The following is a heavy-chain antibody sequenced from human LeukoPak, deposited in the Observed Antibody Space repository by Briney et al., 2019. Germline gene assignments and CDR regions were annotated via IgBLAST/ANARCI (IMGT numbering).Heavy chain of an antibody. V-gene: IGHV1-8*03. CDR2: INPNSGNT. CDR3: ARGRRYSGTDTLDY. CDR1: GYTFTSYY. D-gene: IGHD5-12*01. Sequence: GASVKVSCKASGYTFTSYYMHWVRQAPGQGLEWMGIINPNSGNTGYAQKFQGRVTITRNTSISTAYMELSSLRSEDTAVYYCARGRRYSGTDTLDYWGQGTLVTVSS. J-gene: IGHJ4*02.